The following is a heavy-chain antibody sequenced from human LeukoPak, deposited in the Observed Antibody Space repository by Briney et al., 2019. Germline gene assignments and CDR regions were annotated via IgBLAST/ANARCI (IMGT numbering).Heavy chain of an antibody. D-gene: IGHD2-15*01. J-gene: IGHJ5*02. CDR2: INPNSGDT. V-gene: IGHV1-2*02. CDR3: ARSKLVGQQLGDWFDP. Sequence: ASVKVSCKASGYTFTGYYMHWVRHAPGQGLEWMGWINPNSGDTNYAQKFQGRVTMTRETSISTAYMELSSLRSDDTAVYYCARSKLVGQQLGDWFDPWGQGTLVTVSS. CDR1: GYTFTGYY.